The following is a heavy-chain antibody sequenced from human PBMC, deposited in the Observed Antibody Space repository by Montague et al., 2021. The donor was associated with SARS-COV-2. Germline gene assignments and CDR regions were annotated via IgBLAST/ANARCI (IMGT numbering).Heavy chain of an antibody. D-gene: IGHD2-21*01. V-gene: IGHV4-61*01. J-gene: IGHJ5*01. CDR2: IYYTGSR. CDR3: ARHARVVGYTSWFDS. Sequence: SETLSLTCTVSGDSVSRGSSYWSWIRQPPGKGLEWIGYIYYTGSRKYNSSLKSRLTISVDTSKNQFSLKLSSATAADTAVYYCARHARVVGYTSWFDSWGQGTLATVSS. CDR1: GDSVSRGSSY.